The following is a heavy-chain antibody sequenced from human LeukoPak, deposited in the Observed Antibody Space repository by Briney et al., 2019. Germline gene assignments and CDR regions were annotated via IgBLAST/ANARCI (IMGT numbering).Heavy chain of an antibody. CDR2: ISYDGSNK. CDR1: GFTFSSYG. J-gene: IGHJ6*02. D-gene: IGHD2-2*01. CDR3: AKDAEDIVVVPAAMDYYYYGIDV. Sequence: GGSLRLSCAASGFTFSSYGMHWVRQAPGKGLEWVAVISYDGSNKYYADSVKGRFTISRDNSKNTLYLQMNSLRAEDTAVYYCAKDAEDIVVVPAAMDYYYYGIDVWGQGTTVTVSS. V-gene: IGHV3-30*18.